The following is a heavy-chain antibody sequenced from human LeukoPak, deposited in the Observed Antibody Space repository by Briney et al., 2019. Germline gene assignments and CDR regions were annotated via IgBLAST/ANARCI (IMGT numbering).Heavy chain of an antibody. CDR3: TRGGSHGNDY. J-gene: IGHJ4*02. Sequence: GGSLRLSCTASGFTFGDYAMSWVRQAPGKGLEWVGFIRSKAYGGTTEYAASVKGRFTISRDDSKSIAYLQMNSLKTEDTAVYHCTRGGSHGNDYWGQGTLVTVSS. D-gene: IGHD5-18*01. V-gene: IGHV3-49*04. CDR1: GFTFGDYA. CDR2: IRSKAYGGTT.